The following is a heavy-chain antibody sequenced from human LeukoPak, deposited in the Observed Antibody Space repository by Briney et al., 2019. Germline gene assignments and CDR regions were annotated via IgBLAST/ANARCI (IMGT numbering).Heavy chain of an antibody. CDR3: ARDSTPTGYYDSSGYYDY. V-gene: IGHV4-4*02. CDR1: GGSISSSNW. Sequence: KPSETLSLTCAVSGGSISSSNWWSWVRQPPGKGLEWIGEIYHSGSTYYNPSLKSRVTISVDTSKNQFSLKLSSVTAADTAVYYCARDSTPTGYYDSSGYYDYWGQGTLVTVSS. CDR2: IYHSGST. J-gene: IGHJ4*02. D-gene: IGHD3-22*01.